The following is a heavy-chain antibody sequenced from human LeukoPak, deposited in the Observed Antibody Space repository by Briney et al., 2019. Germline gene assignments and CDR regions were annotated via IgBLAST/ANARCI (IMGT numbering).Heavy chain of an antibody. CDR2: ISSSSSTI. J-gene: IGHJ4*02. V-gene: IGHV3-48*04. D-gene: IGHD3-10*01. Sequence: PGGSLRLSCAASGFTFSSYSMNWVRQAPGKGLEWVSYISSSSSTIYYADSVKGRFTISRDNAKNSLYLQMNSLRAEDTAVYYCARDKYKGSGSYYYFDYWGQGTLVTVSS. CDR3: ARDKYKGSGSYYYFDY. CDR1: GFTFSSYS.